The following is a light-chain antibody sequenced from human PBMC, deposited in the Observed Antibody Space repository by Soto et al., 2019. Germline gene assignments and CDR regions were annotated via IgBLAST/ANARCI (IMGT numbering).Light chain of an antibody. Sequence: DIQMTQSPSSLSASVGDRVTITCRASQGISNYIAWYQQKPGKAPKLLIYAASTLQSGVPSRFSGSGSGTDFTLTISSLQPEDVATYSCQNYNSVPLFAPGTKVDIK. J-gene: IGKJ3*01. V-gene: IGKV1-27*01. CDR2: AAS. CDR3: QNYNSVPL. CDR1: QGISNY.